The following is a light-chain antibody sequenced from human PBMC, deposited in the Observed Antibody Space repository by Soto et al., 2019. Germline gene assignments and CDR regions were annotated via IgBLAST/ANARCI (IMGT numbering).Light chain of an antibody. V-gene: IGLV2-11*01. Sequence: QSALTQPRSVSGSPGQSVTISCTGTSSDVGGYNYVSWYQQHPGKAPKLMIYDVSERPSGVPDRFSGSKSGKTASLTISGLQAEDEADYYCCSYAGTYVFGTGTKLTVL. J-gene: IGLJ1*01. CDR1: SSDVGGYNY. CDR2: DVS. CDR3: CSYAGTYV.